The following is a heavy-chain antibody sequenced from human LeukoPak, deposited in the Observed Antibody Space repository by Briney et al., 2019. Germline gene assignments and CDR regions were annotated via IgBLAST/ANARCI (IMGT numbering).Heavy chain of an antibody. D-gene: IGHD1-26*01. Sequence: ASVKVSCKASGYTFTSYGISWVRQAPGQGLEWMGWISAYNGHANYAQKLQGRVTMTTDTSTSTAYMELRSLRSDDTAVYYCAGDLGIVGATPPLYYMDVWGKGTTVTVSS. CDR1: GYTFTSYG. J-gene: IGHJ6*03. CDR2: ISAYNGHA. V-gene: IGHV1-18*01. CDR3: AGDLGIVGATPPLYYMDV.